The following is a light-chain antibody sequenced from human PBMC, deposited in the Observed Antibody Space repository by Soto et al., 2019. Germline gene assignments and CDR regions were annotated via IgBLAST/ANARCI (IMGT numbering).Light chain of an antibody. CDR1: HRVSSY. Sequence: EILMTQSPATLSVSPGESATLSCRASHRVSSYLAWYQQKPGQAPRLLIYGASTRANGIPARFSGSGSGTVFTLTISSLQSEDFAVYFCQQYNNWPLTFGGGTKVEIK. J-gene: IGKJ4*01. CDR3: QQYNNWPLT. V-gene: IGKV3-15*01. CDR2: GAS.